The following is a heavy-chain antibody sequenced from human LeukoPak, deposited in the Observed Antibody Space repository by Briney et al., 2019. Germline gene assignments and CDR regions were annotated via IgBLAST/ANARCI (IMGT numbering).Heavy chain of an antibody. V-gene: IGHV3-30*02. D-gene: IGHD2-2*01. CDR3: AKDQPADYCSSTSCYLDY. CDR2: IRYDGSNK. J-gene: IGHJ4*02. Sequence: GGSLRLSCAASGFTFSSYGMHWVRQAPGKGLEWVAFIRYDGSNKYYADSVKGRFTISRDNSKNTLYLQMNSLRAEDTAVYYCAKDQPADYCSSTSCYLDYWGQGTLVTVSS. CDR1: GFTFSSYG.